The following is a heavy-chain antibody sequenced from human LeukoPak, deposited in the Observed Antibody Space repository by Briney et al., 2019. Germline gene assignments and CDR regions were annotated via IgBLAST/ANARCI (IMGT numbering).Heavy chain of an antibody. CDR3: ARAGPYDFWSGYWLDI. CDR2: ISAYNGNT. J-gene: IGHJ3*02. Sequence: ASVKVSCKASGNTFTRNYIQWVRQAPGQGLEWMGWISAYNGNTNYAQKLQGRVTMTTDTSTSTAYMELRSLRSDDTAVYYCARAGPYDFWSGYWLDIWGQGTMVTVSS. D-gene: IGHD3-3*01. CDR1: GNTFTRNY. V-gene: IGHV1-18*04.